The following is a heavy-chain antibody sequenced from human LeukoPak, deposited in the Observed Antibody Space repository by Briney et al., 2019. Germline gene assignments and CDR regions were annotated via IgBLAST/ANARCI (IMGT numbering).Heavy chain of an antibody. CDR2: IYTSEST. CDR1: GGSISSSNYY. Sequence: ASETLSLTCSVSGGSISSSNYYWSWIRQPAGKGLEWIGRIYTSESTNYNPSLKSRVTISVDTSRNQFSLKLSSVTAADTAVYYCARGLWFGDENPPYFDYWGQGILVTVSS. CDR3: ARGLWFGDENPPYFDY. J-gene: IGHJ4*02. V-gene: IGHV4-61*02. D-gene: IGHD3-10*01.